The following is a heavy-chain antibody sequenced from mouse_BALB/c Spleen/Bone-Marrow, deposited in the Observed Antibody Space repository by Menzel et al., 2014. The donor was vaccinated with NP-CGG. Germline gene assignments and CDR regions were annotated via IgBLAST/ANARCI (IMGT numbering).Heavy chain of an antibody. CDR3: ARSGYYGSSYLDY. V-gene: IGHV1-20*02. Sequence: VQLKEFGPELVKPGASVKISCEASGYSFTGYFMNWVMQSHGKSLEWIGRINPYNGDTFYNQKFKGKATLTVDKSSSTAHMELRSLASEDSAVYYCARSGYYGSSYLDYRGQGPPLTVSS. J-gene: IGHJ2*01. D-gene: IGHD1-1*01. CDR2: INPYNGDT. CDR1: GYSFTGYF.